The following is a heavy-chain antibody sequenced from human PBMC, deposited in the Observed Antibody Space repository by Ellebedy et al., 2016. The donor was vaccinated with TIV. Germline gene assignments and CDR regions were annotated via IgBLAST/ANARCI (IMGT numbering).Heavy chain of an antibody. Sequence: PGGSLRLSCAASGFTFSNYWIHWVRHAPGKWLVWVSHISSDGSSTNYADSVKGRFTISRDNAKNTVYLQMNSLRDEDTAIYYCTSGVATTLFWGQGTLVTVSS. CDR1: GFTFSNYW. J-gene: IGHJ4*02. V-gene: IGHV3-74*01. D-gene: IGHD1-1*01. CDR3: TSGVATTLF. CDR2: ISSDGSST.